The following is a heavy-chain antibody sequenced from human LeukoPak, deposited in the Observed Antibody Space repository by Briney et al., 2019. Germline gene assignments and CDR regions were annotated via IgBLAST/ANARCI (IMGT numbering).Heavy chain of an antibody. CDR1: GYSFTSYW. CDR2: IYPGDSDT. CDR3: GRHRSPTYYDYVWGSYRSPPRGFYGYYYMDV. V-gene: IGHV5-51*01. Sequence: GESLKISCKGSGYSFTSYWIGWVRQMPGKGLEWMGIIYPGDSDTRYSPSFQGQVTISADKSISTAYLQWSILKASDTAMYYCGRHRSPTYYDYVWGSYRSPPRGFYGYYYMDVWGKGTTVTVSS. J-gene: IGHJ6*03. D-gene: IGHD3-16*02.